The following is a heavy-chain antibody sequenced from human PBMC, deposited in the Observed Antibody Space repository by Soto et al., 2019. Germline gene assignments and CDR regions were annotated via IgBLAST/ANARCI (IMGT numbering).Heavy chain of an antibody. CDR2: IKSKTDGGTT. D-gene: IGHD3-10*01. CDR3: TIPWGSGSSRDAFDI. CDR1: GFTFSNAW. Sequence: EVQLVESGGGLVKPGGSLRLSCAASGFTFSNAWMSWVRQAPGKGLEWVGRIKSKTDGGTTDYAAPVKGRFTISRDDSKNPLYLQMYSLKTEDTAVYYCTIPWGSGSSRDAFDIWGQGTMVTVSS. J-gene: IGHJ3*02. V-gene: IGHV3-15*01.